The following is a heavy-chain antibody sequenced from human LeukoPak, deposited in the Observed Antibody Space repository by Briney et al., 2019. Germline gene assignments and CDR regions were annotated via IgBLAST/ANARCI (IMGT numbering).Heavy chain of an antibody. V-gene: IGHV3-48*03. CDR1: GFTFSSYE. CDR3: ARDREYFQH. CDR2: ISSSGSTI. Sequence: PGGSLRLSCAASGFTFSSYEMNWVRQAPGKGLEWVSYISSSGSTIYYADSVKGRFNIARNNAKNSLYLQMRGQRGEDTAVYYCARDREYFQHWGQGTLVTVSS. J-gene: IGHJ1*01. D-gene: IGHD1-26*01.